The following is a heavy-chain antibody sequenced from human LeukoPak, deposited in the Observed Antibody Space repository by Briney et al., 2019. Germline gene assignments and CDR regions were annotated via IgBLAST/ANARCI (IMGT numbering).Heavy chain of an antibody. J-gene: IGHJ5*02. CDR2: IYHSGST. D-gene: IGHD6-13*01. V-gene: IGHV4-34*01. Sequence: PSETLSLTCTVYGRSFSGHYWSWIRQPPGKGLEWIGEIYHSGSTYYNPSLKSRVTISVDTSKNQFSLKLSSVTAADTAVYYCARYGKQQLAYNWFDPWGQGTLVTVSS. CDR3: ARYGKQQLAYNWFDP. CDR1: GRSFSGHY.